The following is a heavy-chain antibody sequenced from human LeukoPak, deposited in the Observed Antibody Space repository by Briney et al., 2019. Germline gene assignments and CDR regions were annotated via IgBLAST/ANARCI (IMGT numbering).Heavy chain of an antibody. CDR3: AKDIAVADDY. J-gene: IGHJ4*02. D-gene: IGHD6-19*01. CDR2: ISGSGGST. Sequence: GGSLSLSWAAPGFPFRGYALTWFRQAPGKGLEWVSAISGSGGSTYYADSVKGRFTISRDNSKNTLYLQMNSLRAEDTAVYYCAKDIAVADDYWGQGTLVTVSS. V-gene: IGHV3-23*01. CDR1: GFPFRGYA.